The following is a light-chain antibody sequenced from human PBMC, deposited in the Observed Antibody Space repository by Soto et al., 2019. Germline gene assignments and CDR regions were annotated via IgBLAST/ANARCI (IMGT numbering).Light chain of an antibody. CDR1: QSVLYSSNNKNQ. V-gene: IGKV4-1*01. CDR3: PQYYSTPPYT. J-gene: IGKJ2*01. Sequence: DIVMTQSPDSLAVSLGERATINCKSSQSVLYSSNNKNQLAWYQQKPGQPPKLLIYWASTRESRVPDRFSGSGSGKDFTLTISILQAEDLAVSSCPQYYSTPPYTFGQGTKLEIK. CDR2: WAS.